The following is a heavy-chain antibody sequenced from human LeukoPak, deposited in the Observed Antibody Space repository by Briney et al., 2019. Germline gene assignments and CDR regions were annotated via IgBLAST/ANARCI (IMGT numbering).Heavy chain of an antibody. CDR2: TYNSGST. V-gene: IGHV4-38-2*01. CDR3: ARHSNNYILRPFDD. CDR1: GYSISSGYY. Sequence: PSENLSLTCAVSGYSISSGYYWGWIRQPPGKGLEWIGSTYNSGSTYYNSPLQSRVTLSVDTSKTHFSLRLSSVTAADTTVYYCARHSNNYILRPFDDWGQGTLVTVSS. D-gene: IGHD4-11*01. J-gene: IGHJ4*02.